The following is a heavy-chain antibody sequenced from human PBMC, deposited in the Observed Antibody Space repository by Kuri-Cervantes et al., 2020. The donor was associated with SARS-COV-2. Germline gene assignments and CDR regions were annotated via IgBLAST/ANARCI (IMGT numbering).Heavy chain of an antibody. Sequence: YWAASGFTFNDYAMNWVRQAPGKGLEWVSTISDSGATSHYADSVKGRFTISRDNSKTTLYLHMNSLRVDDTAVYYCAKGRGSTHYSSVDYCGQGTLVTVSS. V-gene: IGHV3-23*01. CDR1: GFTFNDYA. J-gene: IGHJ4*02. CDR2: ISDSGATS. D-gene: IGHD6-13*01. CDR3: AKGRGSTHYSSVDY.